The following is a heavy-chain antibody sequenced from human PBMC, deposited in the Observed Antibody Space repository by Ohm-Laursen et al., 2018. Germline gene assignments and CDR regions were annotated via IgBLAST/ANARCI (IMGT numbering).Heavy chain of an antibody. D-gene: IGHD3-22*01. CDR2: ISAYNGNT. Sequence: ASVKVSCKASGYTFTSYGISWVRQAPGQGLEWMGWISAYNGNTNYAQKLQGRVTMTTDTSTSTAYMELRSLRSDDTAVYYCARDEPPNYYDSSGYYYRRYFQHWGQDTLVTVSS. CDR3: ARDEPPNYYDSSGYYYRRYFQH. CDR1: GYTFTSYG. J-gene: IGHJ1*01. V-gene: IGHV1-18*01.